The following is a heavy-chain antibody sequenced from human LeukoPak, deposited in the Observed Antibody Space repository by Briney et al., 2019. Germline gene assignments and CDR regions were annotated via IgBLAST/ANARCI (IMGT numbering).Heavy chain of an antibody. CDR3: ARDREYSSGWVDY. CDR1: HYTFTSYG. CDR2: IRTYNGNT. Sequence: GASLKVSCKTPHYTFTSYGISWVRQAPGQRLERMGWIRTYNGNTNYAQKFQGRVTMTTDTSTSTAYMELRSLRSDDTAIYYCARDREYSSGWVDYWGQGTLVTVSS. J-gene: IGHJ4*02. D-gene: IGHD6-19*01. V-gene: IGHV1-18*01.